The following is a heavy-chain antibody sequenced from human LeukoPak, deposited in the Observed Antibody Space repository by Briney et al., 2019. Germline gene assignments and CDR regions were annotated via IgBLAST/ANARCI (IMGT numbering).Heavy chain of an antibody. D-gene: IGHD3-3*01. J-gene: IGHJ4*02. CDR3: AKDMKTGITIFGVGFDY. V-gene: IGHV3-9*01. CDR2: ISWNSGSI. CDR1: GFTFDDYA. Sequence: GGSLRLACAASGFTFDDYAMHWVRQAPGKGLEGVSGISWNSGSIGYADSVKGRFTISRDNAKNSLYLQMNSLRAEDTALYYCAKDMKTGITIFGVGFDYWGQGTLVTVSS.